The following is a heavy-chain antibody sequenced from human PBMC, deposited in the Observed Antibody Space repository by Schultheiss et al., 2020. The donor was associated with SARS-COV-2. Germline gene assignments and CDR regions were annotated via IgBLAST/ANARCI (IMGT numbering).Heavy chain of an antibody. V-gene: IGHV3-7*03. D-gene: IGHD2-2*01. CDR2: IKQDGSEK. CDR3: SSTSCYQNWFDP. Sequence: GGSLRLSCAASGFTFSSYWMSWVRQAPGKGLEWVANIKQDGSEKYYVDSVKGRLTISRDNAKNSLYLQVNSLRAEDMTQFPCSSTSCYQNWFDPWGQGTLVTVSS. CDR1: GFTFSSYW. J-gene: IGHJ5*02.